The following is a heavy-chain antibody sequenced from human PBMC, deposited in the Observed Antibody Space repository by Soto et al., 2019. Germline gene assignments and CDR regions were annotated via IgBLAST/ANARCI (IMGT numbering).Heavy chain of an antibody. CDR2: IYYSGST. V-gene: IGHV4-59*01. D-gene: IGHD3-9*01. CDR3: AGRYYDILTGYYVDY. Sequence: SETLSLTCTVSGGSISSYYWSWIRQPPGKGLEWIGYIYYSGSTNYNPSLKSRVTISVDTSKNQFSLKLSSVTAADTAVYYCAGRYYDILTGYYVDYWGQGTLVTVS. J-gene: IGHJ4*02. CDR1: GGSISSYY.